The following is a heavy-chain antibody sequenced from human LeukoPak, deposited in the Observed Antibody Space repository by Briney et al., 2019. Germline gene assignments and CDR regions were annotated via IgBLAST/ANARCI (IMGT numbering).Heavy chain of an antibody. V-gene: IGHV1-3*04. CDR1: GYTFTSYT. D-gene: IGHD5-18*01. CDR2: INTGNGNT. CDR3: ARCGYSDAWSCDH. J-gene: IGHJ5*02. Sequence: ASVKVSCKASGYTFTSYTIHWVRQAPGQRLEWMGWINTGNGNTEYSQKFQGRVTVTTDTSASTAYMELSSLRPEHTAVYYCARCGYSDAWSCDHWGQGTLVTVSS.